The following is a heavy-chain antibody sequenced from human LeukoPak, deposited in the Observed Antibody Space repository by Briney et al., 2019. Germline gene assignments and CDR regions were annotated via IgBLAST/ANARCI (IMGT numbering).Heavy chain of an antibody. V-gene: IGHV3-30*02. CDR1: GSTFSTSG. D-gene: IGHD3-10*01. J-gene: IGHJ4*02. CDR2: IRYDGSNT. Sequence: GGSLRLSCAASGSTFSTSGMHWVRQAAGKGLEWVAFIRYDGSNTYYADSVKGRFTISRDNSKNTVFLQMNSLGPEDAALYYCASDGRRSGSYSNYFDYWGQGTLVTVSS. CDR3: ASDGRRSGSYSNYFDY.